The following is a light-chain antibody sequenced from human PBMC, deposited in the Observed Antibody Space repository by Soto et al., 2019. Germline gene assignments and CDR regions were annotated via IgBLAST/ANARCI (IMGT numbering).Light chain of an antibody. CDR3: LLSYTGARPYV. CDR1: TGAVTSGHY. Sequence: QAVVTQEPSLTVSPGGTGTLTCGSSTGAVTSGHYPYWFQQKPGQAPRTLIYDTSNKHSWTPARFSGSLLGGKAALTLSGAQPEDEADYYCLLSYTGARPYVFGTGTKVTVL. J-gene: IGLJ1*01. CDR2: DTS. V-gene: IGLV7-46*01.